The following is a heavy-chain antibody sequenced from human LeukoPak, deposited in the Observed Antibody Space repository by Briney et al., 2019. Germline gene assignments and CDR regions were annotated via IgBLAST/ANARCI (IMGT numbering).Heavy chain of an antibody. D-gene: IGHD2-15*01. J-gene: IGHJ4*02. CDR1: GYTFTGYY. V-gene: IGHV1-2*02. CDR3: ARDPWYCSGGSCYSLKNRYYFDY. Sequence: GASVKVSCKASGYTFTGYYMHWVRQAPGQGLEWIGWINPNSGGTNYAQKFQGRVTMTRDTSISTAYMELSRLRSDDTAVYYCARDPWYCSGGSCYSLKNRYYFDYWGQGTLVTVSS. CDR2: INPNSGGT.